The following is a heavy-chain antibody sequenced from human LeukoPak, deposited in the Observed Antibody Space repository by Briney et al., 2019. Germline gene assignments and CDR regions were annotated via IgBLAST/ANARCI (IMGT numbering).Heavy chain of an antibody. CDR2: ISYDGSNK. CDR3: ARGPADTAPGNFDY. V-gene: IGHV3-30-3*01. Sequence: PGGSLRLSCAASGFTFSSYAMHWVRQAPGKGLEWVAVISYDGSNKYYADSVKGRFTISRDNSKNTLYLQMNSLRAEDTAVYYCARGPADTAPGNFDYWGQGTLVTVSS. CDR1: GFTFSSYA. D-gene: IGHD5-18*01. J-gene: IGHJ4*02.